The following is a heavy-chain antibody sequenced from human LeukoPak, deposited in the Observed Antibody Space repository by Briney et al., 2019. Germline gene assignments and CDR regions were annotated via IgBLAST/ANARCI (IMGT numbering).Heavy chain of an antibody. CDR3: TTALYDWNDVNY. CDR2: IYSGGST. Sequence: GGSLRLSCAASGFTVSSNYMSWVRQAPGKGLEWVSVIYSGGSTYYADSVKGRFTISREDSKNMLYLQMNSLKTEDAAVYYCTTALYDWNDVNYWGQGTLVTVSS. V-gene: IGHV3-53*01. J-gene: IGHJ4*02. CDR1: GFTVSSNY. D-gene: IGHD1-1*01.